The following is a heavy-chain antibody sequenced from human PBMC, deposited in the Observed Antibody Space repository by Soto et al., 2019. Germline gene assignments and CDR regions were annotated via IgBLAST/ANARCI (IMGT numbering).Heavy chain of an antibody. V-gene: IGHV3-21*01. J-gene: IGHJ4*02. CDR3: AKDLAGLSTDTYGDVDY. CDR1: GFTFSIHS. Sequence: EVQLVESGGGLVKPGGSLRLSCAASGFTFSIHSMNWVRQAPGKGLEWVSSISSGSSYIYYADAMEGRFTISRDNAKNSLYLQMNSLRAEDTAVYYCAKDLAGLSTDTYGDVDYWGQGTLVTVSS. D-gene: IGHD4-17*01. CDR2: ISSGSSYI.